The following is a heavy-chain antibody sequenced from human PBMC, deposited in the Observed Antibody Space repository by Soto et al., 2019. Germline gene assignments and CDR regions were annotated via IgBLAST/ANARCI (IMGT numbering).Heavy chain of an antibody. CDR3: ARDKYCSGGSCRKNWFDP. CDR2: IYDDGSA. CDR1: GGSISSSY. V-gene: IGHV4-59*01. J-gene: IGHJ5*02. Sequence: SETLSLTCTVSGGSISSSYWSWIRQPPGNGLEWLAYIYDDGSANYNPSLKSRATISLDMSKNQFSLKLTSVTAADTAVYYCARDKYCSGGSCRKNWFDPWGQGTMVTV. D-gene: IGHD2-15*01.